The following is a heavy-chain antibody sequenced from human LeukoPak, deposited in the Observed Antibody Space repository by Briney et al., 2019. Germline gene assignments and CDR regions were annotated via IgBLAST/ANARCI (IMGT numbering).Heavy chain of an antibody. J-gene: IGHJ6*02. CDR3: ARDSGSGWPYYYYGMDV. Sequence: GASVKVSCKASGYTFTGYYMHWVRQAPGQGLEWMGWINPNSGGTNYAQKFQGWVTMTRDTSISTAYMELSRLRSDDTAVYYCARDSGSGWPYYYYGMDVWGQGTTVTVSS. CDR2: INPNSGGT. V-gene: IGHV1-2*04. D-gene: IGHD6-19*01. CDR1: GYTFTGYY.